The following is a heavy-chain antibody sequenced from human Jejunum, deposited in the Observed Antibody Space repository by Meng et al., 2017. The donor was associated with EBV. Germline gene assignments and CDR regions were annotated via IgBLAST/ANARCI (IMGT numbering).Heavy chain of an antibody. J-gene: IGHJ4*02. CDR1: GGSFSSSGYY. Sequence: LQLQESGPGLVKPSDTLSLTCTVSGGSFSSSGYYWNWIRQPPGKGLEWIGSIYYSGNTYYNPSLKSRVTISIDPSKNQFSLKLISVTAADTAVYYCARVFFGVIDYWGQGTLVTVSS. V-gene: IGHV4-39*07. CDR3: ARVFFGVIDY. D-gene: IGHD2-8*01. CDR2: IYYSGNT.